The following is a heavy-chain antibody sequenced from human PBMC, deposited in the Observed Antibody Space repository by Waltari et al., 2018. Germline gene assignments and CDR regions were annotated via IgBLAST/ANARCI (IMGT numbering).Heavy chain of an antibody. CDR3: VRTREGYHYEDY. J-gene: IGHJ4*02. D-gene: IGHD3-3*01. CDR1: GGTFISYK. V-gene: IGHV1-69*01. Sequence: QVQLVQSRTEVKKPGSSVNVSCKASGGTFISYKINWVRQAPGQGLEWMGGTIPPFVKAKYAQRFQGRVTITADESTTTAYMDLSSLRSEDAAIYYCVRTREGYHYEDYWGQGTLVTVSS. CDR2: TIPPFVKA.